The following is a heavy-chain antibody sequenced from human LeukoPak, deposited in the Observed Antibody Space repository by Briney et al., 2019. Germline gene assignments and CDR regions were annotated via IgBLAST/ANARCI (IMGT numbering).Heavy chain of an antibody. Sequence: PGGSLRLSCAASWFIVSSNYMSWVRQAPGKGLELVSVIYSGGSTYYADSMKGRFTISRDNSKNTLYLQMHSLRAEDTAVYYCARDLYGGNSDYWGQGTLVTVSS. V-gene: IGHV3-53*01. CDR1: WFIVSSNY. J-gene: IGHJ4*02. CDR3: ARDLYGGNSDY. CDR2: IYSGGST. D-gene: IGHD4-23*01.